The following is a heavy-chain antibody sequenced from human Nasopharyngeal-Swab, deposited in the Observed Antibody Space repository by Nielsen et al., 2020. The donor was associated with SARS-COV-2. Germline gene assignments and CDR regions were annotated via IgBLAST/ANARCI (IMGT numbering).Heavy chain of an antibody. J-gene: IGHJ4*02. V-gene: IGHV3-30-3*01. D-gene: IGHD3-22*01. CDR2: ISYDGSNK. Sequence: GALRLTCAASGFTFSRYPMLWVRQAPGKGLELVAVISYDGSNKYYADSVKGRFTISRDISKNTLYLQMNSLRAEDTAVFYCASTPLDSSGYYYAFHYWGRGTLVTVSS. CDR3: ASTPLDSSGYYYAFHY. CDR1: GFTFSRYP.